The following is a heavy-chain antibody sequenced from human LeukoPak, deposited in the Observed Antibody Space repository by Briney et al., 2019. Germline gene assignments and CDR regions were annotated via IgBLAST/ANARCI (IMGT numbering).Heavy chain of an antibody. CDR1: GGSISSSSYY. J-gene: IGHJ4*02. V-gene: IGHV4-39*01. D-gene: IGHD6-19*01. CDR3: ARHESGGWYPAIVDY. Sequence: SETLYLTCTVSGGSISSSSYYWGWIRQPPGKGLEWIGSIYYSGSTYYNPSLKSRVTISVDTSKNQFSLKLSSVTAADTAVYYCARHESGGWYPAIVDYWGQGTLVTVSS. CDR2: IYYSGST.